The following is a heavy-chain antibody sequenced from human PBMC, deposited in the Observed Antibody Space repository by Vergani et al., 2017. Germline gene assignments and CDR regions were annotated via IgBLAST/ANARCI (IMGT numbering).Heavy chain of an antibody. CDR3: AKDLTXSGSYYMGDYFDY. J-gene: IGHJ4*02. CDR2: ISGSGGST. D-gene: IGHD3-10*01. Sequence: EVQLLESGGGLVQPGGSLRLSCAASGFTLSSYAMSWVRQAPGKGLELVSAISGSGGSTYYADSVKGRFTISRDNSKNTLYLQMNSLRAEDTAVYYCAKDLTXSGSYYMGDYFDYWGQGTLVTVSS. V-gene: IGHV3-23*01. CDR1: GFTLSSYA.